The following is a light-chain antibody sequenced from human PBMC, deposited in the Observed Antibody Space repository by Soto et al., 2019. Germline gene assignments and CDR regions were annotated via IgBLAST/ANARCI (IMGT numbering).Light chain of an antibody. J-gene: IGLJ2*01. Sequence: QSALTQPASVSGSPGQSITISCTGTSSDVGGYNYVSWYQQHPGKAPKLMIYDVSNRPSGVSNRFSGSKSGNTASLTISGLQAVDEADYYCSSYTSSSTLEVVFGGGTKLTVL. V-gene: IGLV2-14*01. CDR2: DVS. CDR1: SSDVGGYNY. CDR3: SSYTSSSTLEVV.